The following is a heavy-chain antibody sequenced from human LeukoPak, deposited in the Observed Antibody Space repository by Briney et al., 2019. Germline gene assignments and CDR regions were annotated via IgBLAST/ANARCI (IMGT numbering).Heavy chain of an antibody. CDR2: ISHSGST. Sequence: SSETLSLTCTVSGGSIGSYYWSWIRQPPGKGLEWIGEISHSGSTNYNPSLKSRVTISVDTSKNQFSLKRSSVTAADTAVYYCARGRYYYGSGSHFDYWGQGTLVTVSS. CDR3: ARGRYYYGSGSHFDY. J-gene: IGHJ4*02. CDR1: GGSIGSYY. V-gene: IGHV4-34*01. D-gene: IGHD3-10*01.